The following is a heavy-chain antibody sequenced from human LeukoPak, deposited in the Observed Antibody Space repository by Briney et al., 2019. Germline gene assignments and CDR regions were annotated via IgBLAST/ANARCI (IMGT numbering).Heavy chain of an antibody. Sequence: ASVKVSCKASGGTFSSYAISWVRQAPGQGLEWMGRIIPILGIANYAQKFQGRVTITADKSTSTAYMELSSLRSEDTAVYYCASLVGATXTYFDYWGQGTLVTVSS. CDR2: IIPILGIA. J-gene: IGHJ4*02. CDR3: ASLVGATXTYFDY. V-gene: IGHV1-69*04. CDR1: GGTFSSYA. D-gene: IGHD1-26*01.